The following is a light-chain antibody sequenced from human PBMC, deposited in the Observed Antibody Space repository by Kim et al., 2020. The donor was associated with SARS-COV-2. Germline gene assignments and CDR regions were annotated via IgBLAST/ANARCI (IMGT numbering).Light chain of an antibody. V-gene: IGKV3-11*01. CDR1: QSVSSY. Sequence: LSPGERASPSCKASQSVSSYLAWYQQKPGQTPRLLIYDASNRATGIPARFSGSGSGTDFTLTISSLEPEDFAIYYCQQCSKWPLTFGGGTKVDIK. CDR3: QQCSKWPLT. CDR2: DAS. J-gene: IGKJ4*01.